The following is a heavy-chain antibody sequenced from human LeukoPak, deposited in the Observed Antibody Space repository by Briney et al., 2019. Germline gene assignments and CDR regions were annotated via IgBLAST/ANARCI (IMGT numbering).Heavy chain of an antibody. Sequence: GGSLRLSCAASGFTFSSSAMHWVRQGPGKGLEWVAYIAHHGNNKYYADSVKGRFTISRDNSKRTLHLQMNSLRADDTAVYCCAKDGSWSCLEWRQGALVTVSS. D-gene: IGHD2-8*02. CDR1: GFTFSSSA. CDR2: IAHHGNNK. J-gene: IGHJ4*02. V-gene: IGHV3-30*02. CDR3: AKDGSWSCLE.